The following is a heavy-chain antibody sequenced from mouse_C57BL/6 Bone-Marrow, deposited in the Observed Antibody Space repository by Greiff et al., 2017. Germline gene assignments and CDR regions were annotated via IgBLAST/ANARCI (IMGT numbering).Heavy chain of an antibody. J-gene: IGHJ1*03. V-gene: IGHV1-69*01. CDR1: GYTFTSYW. Sequence: VQLQQPGAELVMPGASLKLSCKASGYTFTSYWMHWVKQRPGQGLEWIGEIDPSDSYTNYNQKFKGKSTLTVDKSSSTAYMQLSSLTSEDSAVYYCARLYWYFDVWGTGTTVTVSS. CDR2: IDPSDSYT. CDR3: ARLYWYFDV.